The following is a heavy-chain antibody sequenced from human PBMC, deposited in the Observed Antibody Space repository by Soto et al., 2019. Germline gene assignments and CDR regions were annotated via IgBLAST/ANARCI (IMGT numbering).Heavy chain of an antibody. Sequence: GGSLRLFCAASGFTFSDYYMSWIRQAPGKGLEWVSYISSSSSYTNYADSVKGRFTISRDNAKNSLYLQMNSLRAEDTAVYYCARICSSTSCYLYYYGMDVWGQGTTVTVSS. J-gene: IGHJ6*02. D-gene: IGHD2-2*01. V-gene: IGHV3-11*06. CDR3: ARICSSTSCYLYYYGMDV. CDR1: GFTFSDYY. CDR2: ISSSSSYT.